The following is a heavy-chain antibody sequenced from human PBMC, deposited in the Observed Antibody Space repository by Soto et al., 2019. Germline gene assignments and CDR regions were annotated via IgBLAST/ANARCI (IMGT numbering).Heavy chain of an antibody. J-gene: IGHJ4*02. V-gene: IGHV3-23*01. CDR2: FSAGGRA. CDR1: GFSFRSYA. CDR3: AKESMPEHYGDTLFDY. D-gene: IGHD4-17*01. Sequence: QLLESGGGLIQPGGSLRLSCEASGFSFRSYALSWVRQAPGKGLEWVSTFSAGGRAYYADSVKGRFTIAKDTSKNTLILQARSLRAEDTAVYYCAKESMPEHYGDTLFDYWGQGTRVTVSS.